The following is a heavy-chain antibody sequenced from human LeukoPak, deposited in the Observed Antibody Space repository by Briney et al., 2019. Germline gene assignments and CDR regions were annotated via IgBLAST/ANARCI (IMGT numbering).Heavy chain of an antibody. CDR1: GGSISSSSYY. Sequence: PSETLSLTCTVSGGSISSSSYYWGWIRQPPGKGLEWIGSIYYSGSTYYNSSLKSRVTISVDTSKKQFSLNLTSVTAADTAVYYCARLFRKLGRFDYWGQGTLVTVSS. D-gene: IGHD1-26*01. V-gene: IGHV4-39*01. J-gene: IGHJ4*02. CDR3: ARLFRKLGRFDY. CDR2: IYYSGST.